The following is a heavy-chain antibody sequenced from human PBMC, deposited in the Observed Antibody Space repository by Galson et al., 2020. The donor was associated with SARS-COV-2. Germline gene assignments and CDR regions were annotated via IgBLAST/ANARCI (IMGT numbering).Heavy chain of an antibody. D-gene: IGHD5-18*01. Sequence: ASVKVSCKASGYTFTGYYMHWVRQAPGQGLEWMGWINPNSGGTNYAQKFQGWVTMTRDTSISTAYMELSRLRSDDTAVYYCARVNGYSYGPYYFDYWGQGTLVTVSS. CDR2: INPNSGGT. CDR3: ARVNGYSYGPYYFDY. V-gene: IGHV1-2*04. CDR1: GYTFTGYY. J-gene: IGHJ4*02.